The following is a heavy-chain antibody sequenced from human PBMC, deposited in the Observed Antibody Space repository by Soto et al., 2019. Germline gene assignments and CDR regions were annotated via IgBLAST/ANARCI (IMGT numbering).Heavy chain of an antibody. J-gene: IGHJ3*02. Sequence: GGSLRLSCAASGFTVISNYMSWVRHAPGKGLEWVSVIYSGGSTYYADSVKGRFTISRHNSKNTLYLQMNSLRAEDTAVYYCARTRYYDFWSGYYAPLEDAYDISRQGTMDTVSS. D-gene: IGHD3-3*01. CDR2: IYSGGST. V-gene: IGHV3-53*04. CDR3: ARTRYYDFWSGYYAPLEDAYDI. CDR1: GFTVISNY.